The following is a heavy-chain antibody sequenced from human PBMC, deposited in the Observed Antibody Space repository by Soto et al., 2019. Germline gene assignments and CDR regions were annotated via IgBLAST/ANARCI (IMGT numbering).Heavy chain of an antibody. CDR1: GGSVSSSSYY. CDR3: GRLEGLATISYYFDY. Sequence: SETLSLTCTVSGGSVSSSSYYWGWVRQPPGKGLEWIGSVYYSGSTYYNPSLESRVTISVDKSKNQFSLKLMSLSAADTAVYNCGRLEGLATISYYFDYWGQGALVTVSS. J-gene: IGHJ4*02. D-gene: IGHD3-9*01. V-gene: IGHV4-39*01. CDR2: VYYSGST.